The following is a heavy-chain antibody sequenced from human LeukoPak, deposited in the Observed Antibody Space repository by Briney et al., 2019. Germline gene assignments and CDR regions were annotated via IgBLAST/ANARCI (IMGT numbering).Heavy chain of an antibody. J-gene: IGHJ5*02. V-gene: IGHV1-8*01. D-gene: IGHD1-7*01. CDR2: MNPNSGNT. Sequence: ASVKVSCKASGYTFTSYDINWVRQATGQGLEWMGWMNPNSGNTGYAQKFRGRVTMTRNTSISTAYMELSSLRSEDTAVYYCARGLEYNWNYEGWFDPWGQGTLVTVSS. CDR3: ARGLEYNWNYEGWFDP. CDR1: GYTFTSYD.